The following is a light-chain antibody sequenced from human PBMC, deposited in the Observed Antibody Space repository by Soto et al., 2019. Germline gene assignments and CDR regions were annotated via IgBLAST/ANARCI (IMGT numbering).Light chain of an antibody. Sequence: DIQMTQSPSTLSASVGDRVTITCRASQSISSWLAWYQQKPGKAPKLLIYKSSSLESGVPSRFSGSGYGTELTLTISSLQPDDFATYYCQQYNSYPWTFGQGTKVAIK. J-gene: IGKJ1*01. CDR1: QSISSW. V-gene: IGKV1-5*03. CDR2: KSS. CDR3: QQYNSYPWT.